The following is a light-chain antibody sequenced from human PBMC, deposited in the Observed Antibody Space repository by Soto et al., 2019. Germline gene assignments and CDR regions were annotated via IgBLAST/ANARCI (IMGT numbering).Light chain of an antibody. V-gene: IGKV3-20*01. CDR1: QSVSNNY. J-gene: IGKJ1*01. CDR2: GAS. Sequence: EIVLTQSPGTLSLSPGERATLSCRASQSVSNNYLAWYQQKPGQAPRLLIYGASNWATGIPDRFSGSGSGTDFTLTISRLEPEDFAVYYCQQYGSSGTLGQGTKVEIK. CDR3: QQYGSSGT.